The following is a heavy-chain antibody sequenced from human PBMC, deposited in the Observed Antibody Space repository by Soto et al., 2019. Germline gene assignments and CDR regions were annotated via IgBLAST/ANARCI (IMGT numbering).Heavy chain of an antibody. V-gene: IGHV1-18*01. J-gene: IGHJ6*02. CDR3: ARGGYYDSSGSRNYHYYGMNV. CDR2: ISAYDDNT. CDR1: GYRFTSYG. D-gene: IGHD3-22*01. Sequence: GAPVKVSCKASGYRFTSYGISWVRQAPGQGLEWLGWISAYDDNTKYAQTLQGRVSMSTDTSTNTAYMELRSLRSDDTAMYYCARGGYYDSSGSRNYHYYGMNVWGQGTTVTVSS.